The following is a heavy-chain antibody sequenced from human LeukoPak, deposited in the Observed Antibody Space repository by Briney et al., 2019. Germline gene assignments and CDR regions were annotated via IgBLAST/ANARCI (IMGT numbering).Heavy chain of an antibody. J-gene: IGHJ6*02. D-gene: IGHD3-10*01. CDR3: ARDFDLDGSGSRYYSGMDV. V-gene: IGHV3-21*01. CDR1: GFTFSSYG. Sequence: GGSLRLSCAASGFTFSSYGMNWVRQAPGKGLEWVSSVSSSSSYIYYADPVKGRFTISRDNAKNSLYLHMNSLRAEDTAVYYCARDFDLDGSGSRYYSGMDVWGQGTTVTVSS. CDR2: VSSSSSYI.